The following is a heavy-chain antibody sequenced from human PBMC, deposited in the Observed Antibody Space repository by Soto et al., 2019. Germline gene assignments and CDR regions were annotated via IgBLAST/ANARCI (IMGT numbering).Heavy chain of an antibody. J-gene: IGHJ4*02. Sequence: EVQLVQSGGGLVKPGGSLRLSCAASGFTFSIYSMNWVRQAPGKGLEWVSSISSSGNYIYDADSMKVRFTVSRDNAKNSLYLQMNSLRAEDTAVYYCGRGRSDYGGYDYWGQGDLVTVSS. CDR3: GRGRSDYGGYDY. CDR2: ISSSGNYI. V-gene: IGHV3-21*01. D-gene: IGHD4-17*01. CDR1: GFTFSIYS.